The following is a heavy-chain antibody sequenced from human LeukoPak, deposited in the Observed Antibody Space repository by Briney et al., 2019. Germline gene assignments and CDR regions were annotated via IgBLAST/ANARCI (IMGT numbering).Heavy chain of an antibody. V-gene: IGHV4-38-2*02. CDR1: GYSISSGYY. D-gene: IGHD5-12*01. J-gene: IGHJ4*02. Sequence: SETLSLTCAVSGYSISSGYYWGWIRQPPGRGLEWIGSIYHSGSTYYNPSLKSRVTISVDTSKNQFSLKLSSVTAADTAVYYCARDSGQWPRPKYYFDYWGQGTLVTVSS. CDR2: IYHSGST. CDR3: ARDSGQWPRPKYYFDY.